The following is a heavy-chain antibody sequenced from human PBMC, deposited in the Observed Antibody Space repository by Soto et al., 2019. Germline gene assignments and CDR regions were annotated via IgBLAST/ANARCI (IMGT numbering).Heavy chain of an antibody. CDR2: ISYDGNNK. D-gene: IGHD2-8*01. Sequence: PGGSLRLSCAASVFTLRSYVIHWVLQAPGKGVEWVAVISYDGNNKFLADSMKDPITISTDNSTNTVYLQMNSLRPEETAVYYCAKTAGIDAIPYYLDYWGQGNVVTVSS. J-gene: IGHJ4*02. V-gene: IGHV3-30*18. CDR1: VFTLRSYV. CDR3: AKTAGIDAIPYYLDY.